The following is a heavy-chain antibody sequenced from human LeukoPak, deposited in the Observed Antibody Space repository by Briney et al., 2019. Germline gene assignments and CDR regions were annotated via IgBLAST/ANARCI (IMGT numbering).Heavy chain of an antibody. J-gene: IGHJ4*02. CDR1: GFAFSSYS. V-gene: IGHV3-48*01. CDR2: ISRSSRTI. D-gene: IGHD3-10*01. Sequence: QPGGSLRLSCAASGFAFSSYSMNWVRQAPGKGLEWASYISRSSRTIYYADSVKGRFTISRDNAKNSLYLQMNSLRAEDTAVYYCARERVYGSGSYGYWGQGTLVTVSS. CDR3: ARERVYGSGSYGY.